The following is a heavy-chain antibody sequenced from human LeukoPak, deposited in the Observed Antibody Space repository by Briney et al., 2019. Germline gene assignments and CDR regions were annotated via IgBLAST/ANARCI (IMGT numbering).Heavy chain of an antibody. Sequence: SETLSLTCTVSGGSISSSSYYWGWIRQPPGKGLERIGSIYYSGSTYYNLSLKSRVTISVDTSKNQFSLKLSSVTAADTAVYYCAREGSGTMVRGVIDYWGQGTLVTVSS. CDR3: AREGSGTMVRGVIDY. CDR2: IYYSGST. J-gene: IGHJ4*02. D-gene: IGHD3-10*01. V-gene: IGHV4-39*07. CDR1: GGSISSSSYY.